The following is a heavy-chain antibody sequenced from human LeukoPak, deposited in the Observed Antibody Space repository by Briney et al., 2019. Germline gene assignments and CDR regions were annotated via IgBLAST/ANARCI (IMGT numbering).Heavy chain of an antibody. D-gene: IGHD3-10*01. CDR1: GGSISSYY. V-gene: IGHV4-4*07. J-gene: IGHJ5*02. CDR2: IYTSGST. CDR3: ARDQYYYGSGLYWFDP. Sequence: SETRSLTCTVSGGSISSYYWSWIRQPAGKGLEWIGRIYTSGSTNYNPSLKSRVTMSVDTSKNQFSLKLSSVTAADTAVYYCARDQYYYGSGLYWFDPWGQGTLVTVSS.